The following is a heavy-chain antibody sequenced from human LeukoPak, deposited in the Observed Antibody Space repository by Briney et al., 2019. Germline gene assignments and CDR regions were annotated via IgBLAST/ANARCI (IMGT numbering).Heavy chain of an antibody. J-gene: IGHJ4*02. V-gene: IGHV4-61*02. CDR1: GGSFSSRPYY. D-gene: IGHD3-9*01. CDR3: ARTADFDWLLGNFYFDY. Sequence: SETLSLTCTVSGGSFSSRPYYWSWIRQPAGKGLEWIGRIYTSGDTDYNPSLKSRVTISVDTSKNQFSLQLSSVTAADTAVYYCARTADFDWLLGNFYFDYWGQGTLVTVSS. CDR2: IYTSGDT.